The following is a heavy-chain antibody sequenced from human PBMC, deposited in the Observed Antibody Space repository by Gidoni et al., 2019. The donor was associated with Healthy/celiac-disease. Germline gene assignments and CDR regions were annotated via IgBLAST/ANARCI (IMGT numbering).Heavy chain of an antibody. CDR3: ARDVDTAMGNAFDI. D-gene: IGHD5-18*01. CDR1: GYSTSSGYY. CDR2: IYHSGST. J-gene: IGHJ3*02. Sequence: QVQLQESGPGLVKPSETLSLTCAVPGYSTSSGYYWGWIRQPPGKGLEWIGSIYHSGSTYYNPSLKSRVTISVDTSKNQFSLKLSSVTAADTAVYYCARDVDTAMGNAFDIWGQGTMVTVSS. V-gene: IGHV4-38-2*01.